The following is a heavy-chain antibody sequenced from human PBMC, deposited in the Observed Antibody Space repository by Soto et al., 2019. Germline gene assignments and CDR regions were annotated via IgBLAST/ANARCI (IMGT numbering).Heavy chain of an antibody. CDR1: GFTFGDYA. Sequence: GGSLRLSCTASGFTFGDYAMSWFRQAPGKGLEWVGFIRSKAYGGTTEYAASVKGRFTISRDDSKSIAYLQMNSLKTEDTAVYYCTRFVVEPAAGGVGAFDFWGQGKRVTVSS. V-gene: IGHV3-49*03. CDR3: TRFVVEPAAGGVGAFDF. D-gene: IGHD2-2*01. CDR2: IRSKAYGGTT. J-gene: IGHJ3*01.